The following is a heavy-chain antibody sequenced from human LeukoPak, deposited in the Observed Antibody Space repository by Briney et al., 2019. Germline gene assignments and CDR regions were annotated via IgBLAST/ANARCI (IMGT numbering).Heavy chain of an antibody. CDR1: GYSFSAYT. CDR3: ARQRFGDVHAFDV. J-gene: IGHJ3*01. D-gene: IGHD3-10*01. CDR2: ITVYNNKT. V-gene: IGHV1-18*01. Sequence: ASVKVPCKASGYSFSAYTVSWVRQAPGQGLEWMALITVYNNKTDYAQKFEGRVTMTTDTSTSTAYMELRSLTSDDTAVYYCARQRFGDVHAFDVWGQGTVVSVS.